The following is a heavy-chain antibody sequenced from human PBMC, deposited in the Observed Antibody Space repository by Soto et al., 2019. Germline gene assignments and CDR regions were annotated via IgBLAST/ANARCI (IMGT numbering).Heavy chain of an antibody. D-gene: IGHD2-2*01. V-gene: IGHV3-23*01. CDR3: AKVPVVPAARGGDY. CDR1: GFTFSSYA. Sequence: GGSLRLSCAASGFTFSSYAMSWVRQAPGKGLEWASAISGSGGSTYYADSVKGRFTISRGNSKNTLYLQMNSLRAEDTAVYYCAKVPVVPAARGGDYWGQGTLVTVSS. CDR2: ISGSGGST. J-gene: IGHJ4*02.